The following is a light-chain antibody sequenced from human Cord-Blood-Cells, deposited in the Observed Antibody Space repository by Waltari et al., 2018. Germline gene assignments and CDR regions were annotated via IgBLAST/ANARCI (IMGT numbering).Light chain of an antibody. Sequence: DIVMTQSPDSLDVSLGERATINCKSSQSVLYSSNNKNYLAWYQQKPVQPPTLLISWASTRESGVPDRFSGSGSGTEFTLTISSLQAEDVAVYYCQQYDSTPWTFGQGTKVEIK. V-gene: IGKV4-1*01. CDR2: WAS. CDR1: QSVLYSSNNKNY. CDR3: QQYDSTPWT. J-gene: IGKJ1*01.